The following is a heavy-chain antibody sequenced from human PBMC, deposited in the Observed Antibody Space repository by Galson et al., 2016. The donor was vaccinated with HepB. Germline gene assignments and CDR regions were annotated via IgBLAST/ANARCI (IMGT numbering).Heavy chain of an antibody. J-gene: IGHJ4*02. CDR1: SGSISSGNYY. CDR3: ARTGFAGGY. CDR2: VHYSGRT. Sequence: LSLTCTVSSGSISSGNYYWSWIRQPPGKGLEWMGYVHYSGRTFYNPSLESRLTMSLDTSNQEFSLNLRSVTAADTAVYFCARTGFAGGYWGLGTLVTVSS. V-gene: IGHV4-30-4*01. D-gene: IGHD1-14*01.